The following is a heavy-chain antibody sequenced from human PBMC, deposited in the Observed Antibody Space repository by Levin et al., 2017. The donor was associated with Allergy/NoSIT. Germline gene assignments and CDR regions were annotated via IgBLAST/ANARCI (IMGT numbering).Heavy chain of an antibody. D-gene: IGHD4-17*01. J-gene: IGHJ4*02. Sequence: SETLSLTCTVSGGSISSGGYYWSWIRQHPGKGLEWIGYIYYSGSTYYNPSLKSRVTISVDTSKNQFSLKLSSVTAADTAVYYCARADDDYGDYVYFGYWGQGTLVTVSS. CDR3: ARADDDYGDYVYFGY. CDR1: GGSISSGGYY. CDR2: IYYSGST. V-gene: IGHV4-31*03.